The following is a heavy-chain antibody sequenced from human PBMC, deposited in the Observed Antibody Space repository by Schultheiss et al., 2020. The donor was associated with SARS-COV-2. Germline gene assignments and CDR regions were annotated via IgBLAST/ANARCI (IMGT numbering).Heavy chain of an antibody. J-gene: IGHJ1*01. CDR3: ARDGAAADGGFQH. Sequence: GESLKISCAASGFTFSSYAMSWVRQAPGKGLEWVSGISGSGGSTYYADSVKGRFTISRDNSKNTLYLQMNSLRAEDTAVYYCARDGAAADGGFQHWGQGTLVTVSS. CDR2: ISGSGGST. D-gene: IGHD6-13*01. CDR1: GFTFSSYA. V-gene: IGHV3-23*01.